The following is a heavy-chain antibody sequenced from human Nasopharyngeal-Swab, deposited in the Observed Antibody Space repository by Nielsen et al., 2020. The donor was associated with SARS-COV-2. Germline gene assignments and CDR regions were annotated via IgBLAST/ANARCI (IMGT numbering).Heavy chain of an antibody. CDR3: ARGGADDILTGPYYYYYYYMDV. V-gene: IGHV1-69*10. D-gene: IGHD3-9*01. J-gene: IGHJ6*03. Sequence: WVRQAPGQGLEWMGGIIPILGIANYAQKFQGRVTITADKSTSTAYMELSSLRSEDTAVYYCARGGADDILTGPYYYYYYYMDVWGKGTTGTVSS. CDR2: IIPILGIA.